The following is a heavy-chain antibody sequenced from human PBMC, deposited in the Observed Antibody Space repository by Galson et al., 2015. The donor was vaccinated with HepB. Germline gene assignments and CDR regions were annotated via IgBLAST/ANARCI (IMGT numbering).Heavy chain of an antibody. Sequence: SLRLSCAASGFTFSGSGMHWVRQASGKGLEWVGRIRSRAHDYATAYAASVKGRFTISRDDSKNMVYLRMNSLKTEDTAVYFCARARGSGPGAHFDYWGQGTVVTVSS. CDR1: GFTFSGSG. CDR2: IRSRAHDYAT. CDR3: ARARGSGPGAHFDY. V-gene: IGHV3-73*01. J-gene: IGHJ4*02. D-gene: IGHD6-25*01.